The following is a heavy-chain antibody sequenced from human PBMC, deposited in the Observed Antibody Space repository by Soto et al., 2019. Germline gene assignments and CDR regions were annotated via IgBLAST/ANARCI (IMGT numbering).Heavy chain of an antibody. Sequence: SETLSLTCAVYGGSFSGYYWSWIRQPPGKGLEWIGEINHSGSTNYNPSLKSRVTISVDTSKNQFSLKLSSVTAADTAVYYCARGRARAAAIYYNYYAMDAWGQGPTVT. V-gene: IGHV4-34*01. D-gene: IGHD6-13*01. CDR3: ARGRARAAAIYYNYYAMDA. J-gene: IGHJ6*02. CDR2: INHSGST. CDR1: GGSFSGYY.